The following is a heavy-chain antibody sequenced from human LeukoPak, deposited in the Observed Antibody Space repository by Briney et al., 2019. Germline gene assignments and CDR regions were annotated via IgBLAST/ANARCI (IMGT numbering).Heavy chain of an antibody. Sequence: SETLSLTCAVYGGSFSGYWWSWVRLPPGKGLEWIGEINHRGSTNYNPSLKSRVTIAVDTSKIQFSLKLSSVTAADTAVYYCARGPPLNPGDFDSSGYYYFDNWSLGTLVTVSS. CDR2: INHRGST. CDR3: ARGPPLNPGDFDSSGYYYFDN. V-gene: IGHV4-34*01. J-gene: IGHJ4*02. D-gene: IGHD3-22*01. CDR1: GGSFSGYW.